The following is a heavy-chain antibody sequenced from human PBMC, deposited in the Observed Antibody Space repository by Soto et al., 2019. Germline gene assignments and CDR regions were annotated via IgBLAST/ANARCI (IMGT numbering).Heavy chain of an antibody. Sequence: SETLSLTCTVSGVSLNSGHYYWVWIRQSPGKGLAWIASIYYDESTYYNPSLKSRVTISTDKPKNQFSLTLKSVTAADTAVYYCGKVMIGATRHTDVDSWGQGALVTVSS. CDR2: IYYDEST. CDR3: GKVMIGATRHTDVDS. V-gene: IGHV4-39*01. D-gene: IGHD2-15*01. J-gene: IGHJ4*02. CDR1: GVSLNSGHYY.